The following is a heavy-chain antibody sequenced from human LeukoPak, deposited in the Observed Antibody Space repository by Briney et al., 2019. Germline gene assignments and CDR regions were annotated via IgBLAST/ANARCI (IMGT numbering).Heavy chain of an antibody. CDR1: GGTFSSYA. CDR3: ARVVIIREEYYFDY. D-gene: IGHD3-3*01. Sequence: GASVKVSCKASGGTFSSYAISWVRQAPGQGLEWMGRIIPILGIANYAQKFQGRVTITADKSTSTAYMELNSLRSEDTAVYYCARVVIIREEYYFDYWGQGTLVTVSS. J-gene: IGHJ4*02. CDR2: IIPILGIA. V-gene: IGHV1-69*04.